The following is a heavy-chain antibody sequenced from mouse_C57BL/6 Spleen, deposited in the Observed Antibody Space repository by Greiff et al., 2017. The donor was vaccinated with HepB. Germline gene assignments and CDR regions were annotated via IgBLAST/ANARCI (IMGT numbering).Heavy chain of an antibody. J-gene: IGHJ1*03. V-gene: IGHV1-80*01. Sequence: LVESGAELVKPGASVKISCKASGYAFSSYWMNWVKQRPGKGLEWIGQIYPGDGDTNYNGKFKGKATLTADKSSSTAYMQLSSLTSEDSAVYFCARSTGTWWYFDVWGTGTTVTVSS. D-gene: IGHD4-1*01. CDR3: ARSTGTWWYFDV. CDR1: GYAFSSYW. CDR2: IYPGDGDT.